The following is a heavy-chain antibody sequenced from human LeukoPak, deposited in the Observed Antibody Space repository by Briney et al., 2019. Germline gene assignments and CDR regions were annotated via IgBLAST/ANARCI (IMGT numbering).Heavy chain of an antibody. CDR2: ISAYNGNT. CDR3: ARDRLRFLDGYYFDY. CDR1: GYTFTSYG. D-gene: IGHD3-3*01. Sequence: ASVKVSCKASGYTFTSYGISWVRQAPGQGLEWMGWISAYNGNTNYAQKLQGRVTMTTDTSTSTAYMELRSLRSDDTAVYYCARDRLRFLDGYYFDYWGQGTLVTVSS. J-gene: IGHJ4*02. V-gene: IGHV1-18*01.